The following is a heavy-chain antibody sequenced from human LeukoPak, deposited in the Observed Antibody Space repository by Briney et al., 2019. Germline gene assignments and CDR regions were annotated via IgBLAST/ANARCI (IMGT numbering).Heavy chain of an antibody. Sequence: GGSLRLSCAASGFTVSSNYMSWFRQAPGKGLEWVSVIYSGGSTYYADSVKGRFTISRDNSKNTLYLQMNSLRAEDTAVYYCARDSPYYYDSSGYYYQPFDYWGQGTLVTVSS. J-gene: IGHJ4*02. CDR2: IYSGGST. CDR3: ARDSPYYYDSSGYYYQPFDY. V-gene: IGHV3-66*01. D-gene: IGHD3-22*01. CDR1: GFTVSSNY.